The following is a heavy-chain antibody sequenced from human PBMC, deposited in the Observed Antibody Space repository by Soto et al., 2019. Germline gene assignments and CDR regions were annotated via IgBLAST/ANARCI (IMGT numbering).Heavy chain of an antibody. V-gene: IGHV1-18*01. D-gene: IGHD5-18*01. J-gene: IGHJ5*02. CDR1: GYTFTSYG. CDR3: ARGGRGYSYGNPIRNWFDP. Sequence: GASVKVSCKASGYTFTSYGISWVRQAPGQGLEWMGWISAYNGNTNYAQKLQGRVTITTDTSTSTAYMELSSLRSEDTAVYYCARGGRGYSYGNPIRNWFDPWGQGTLVTVSS. CDR2: ISAYNGNT.